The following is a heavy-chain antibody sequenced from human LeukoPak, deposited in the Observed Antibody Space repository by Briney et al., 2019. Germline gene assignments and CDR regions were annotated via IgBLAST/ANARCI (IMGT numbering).Heavy chain of an antibody. Sequence: SETLSLTCAVYGGSFSGYYWSWIRQPPGEGLEWIGEIYHSGSTNYNPSLKSRVTISVDKSKNQFSLKLSSVTAADTAVYYCAREALEVWFDPWGQGTLVTVSS. CDR3: AREALEVWFDP. J-gene: IGHJ5*02. CDR2: IYHSGST. CDR1: GGSFSGYY. V-gene: IGHV4-34*01.